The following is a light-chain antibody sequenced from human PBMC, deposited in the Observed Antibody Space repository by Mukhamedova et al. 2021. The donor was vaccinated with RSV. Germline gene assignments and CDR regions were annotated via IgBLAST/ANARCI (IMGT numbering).Light chain of an antibody. CDR3: QHSYGSPWT. CDR2: AAS. V-gene: IGKV1-39*01. Sequence: WYQRRVHGRAPNLLINAASTLHTGVPSRFSGSGSGTDFSLTIAGLEPEDFATYYCQHSYGSPWTFGQGTRVEVK. J-gene: IGKJ1*01.